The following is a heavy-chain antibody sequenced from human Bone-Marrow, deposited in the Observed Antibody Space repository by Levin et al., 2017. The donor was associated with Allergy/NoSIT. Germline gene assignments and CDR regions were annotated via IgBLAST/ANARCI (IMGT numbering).Heavy chain of an antibody. CDR3: ARFEVVVTAN. CDR2: VSYHGRDE. J-gene: IGHJ4*02. V-gene: IGHV3-30*04. D-gene: IGHD2-15*01. Sequence: GGSLRLSCAASGFTFSNYAMHWVRQAPGKGLEWVAAVSYHGRDEYYADSVKGRFTISRDNSKNTLFLQMNSLGAEDTAVYYCARFEVVVTANWGQGTLVTVSS. CDR1: GFTFSNYA.